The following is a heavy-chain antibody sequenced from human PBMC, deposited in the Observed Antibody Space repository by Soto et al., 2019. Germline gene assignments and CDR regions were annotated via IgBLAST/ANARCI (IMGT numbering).Heavy chain of an antibody. Sequence: GASVQVSCKASGGTFSSYAISWVRQAPGQGLEWMGGIIPIFGTANYAQKFQGRVTITADESTSTAYMELSSLRSEDTAVYYCGRSRNLGYCSGGSCPEVGYYYYGMDVWGQGTTVTFSS. V-gene: IGHV1-69*13. CDR3: GRSRNLGYCSGGSCPEVGYYYYGMDV. CDR1: GGTFSSYA. J-gene: IGHJ6*02. CDR2: IIPIFGTA. D-gene: IGHD2-15*01.